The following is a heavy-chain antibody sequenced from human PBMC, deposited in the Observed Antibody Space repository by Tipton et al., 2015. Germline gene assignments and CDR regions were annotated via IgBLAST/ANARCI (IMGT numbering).Heavy chain of an antibody. Sequence: QSGAEVKKPGESLRISCKGSGYIFTSFWIGWVRQMPGKGLEWMGTIYPGDSETRYNPSLQGQVPISADKSITTAYLQWRSLKASDTAMYYCVRRARRVGSHSYPYYFDYWGQGTLVPVSS. CDR3: VRRARRVGSHSYPYYFDY. V-gene: IGHV5-51*01. D-gene: IGHD1-26*01. J-gene: IGHJ4*02. CDR1: GYIFTSFW. CDR2: IYPGDSET.